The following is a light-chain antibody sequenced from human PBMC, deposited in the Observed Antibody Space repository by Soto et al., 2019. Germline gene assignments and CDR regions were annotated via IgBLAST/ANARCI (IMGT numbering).Light chain of an antibody. V-gene: IGKV1-5*03. CDR3: QQYNSYTWT. Sequence: DYQMTQSPSTLSSSVGDRVPITCRASQSISSWLAWYQQKPGKAPKLLIYKASSLESGVPSRFSGSGSGTEFTLTISSLQPDDFATYYCQQYNSYTWTVGQGTKVDI. CDR1: QSISSW. CDR2: KAS. J-gene: IGKJ1*01.